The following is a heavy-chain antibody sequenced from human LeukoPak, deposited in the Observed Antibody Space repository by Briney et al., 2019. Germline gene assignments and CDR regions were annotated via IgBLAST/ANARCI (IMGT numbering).Heavy chain of an antibody. V-gene: IGHV1-3*01. CDR3: ARDNIAAADPYFDY. Sequence: ASVKVSCKASGYTFTSYAMHWVRQAPGQRLEWMGWIYAGNGNTKYSQKFQGRVTITRDTSASTAYMELSSLRSEDTAVYYCARDNIAAADPYFDYWGQGTLVTVSS. CDR1: GYTFTSYA. D-gene: IGHD6-13*01. J-gene: IGHJ4*02. CDR2: IYAGNGNT.